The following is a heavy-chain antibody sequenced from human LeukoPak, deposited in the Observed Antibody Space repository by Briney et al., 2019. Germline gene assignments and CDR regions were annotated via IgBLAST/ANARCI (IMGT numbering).Heavy chain of an antibody. CDR2: VNWNGGST. CDR1: GFTFDDYG. Sequence: GGSLRLSWAASGFTFDDYGMSWLRQAPGKGLEWGSGVNWNGGSTGYAESVKGRFTISRDNAKSSLYLQMNSLRAEDTALYSCARDRAGSYFRGAFDIWGQGTMVTVSS. V-gene: IGHV3-20*04. D-gene: IGHD1-26*01. J-gene: IGHJ3*02. CDR3: ARDRAGSYFRGAFDI.